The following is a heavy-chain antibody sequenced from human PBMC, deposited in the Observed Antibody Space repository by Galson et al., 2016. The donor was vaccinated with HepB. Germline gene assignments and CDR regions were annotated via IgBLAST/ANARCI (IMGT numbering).Heavy chain of an antibody. Sequence: SLRLSCAASGFAFRSHGMQWVRQAPGKGLEWVAVIWQNGVNKYYADSVKGRFTMSRDDSKNTLYLQMNRLRPEDTAVYYCARGDWVSPHDAFDTWGQGTMVSVSS. CDR2: IWQNGVNK. CDR3: ARGDWVSPHDAFDT. J-gene: IGHJ3*02. D-gene: IGHD2-21*01. V-gene: IGHV3-33*01. CDR1: GFAFRSHG.